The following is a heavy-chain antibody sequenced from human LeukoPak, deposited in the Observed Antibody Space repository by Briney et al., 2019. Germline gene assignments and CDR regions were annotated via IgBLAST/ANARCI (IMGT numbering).Heavy chain of an antibody. J-gene: IGHJ5*01. V-gene: IGHV3-23*01. CDR2: ISGSGSST. CDR1: GFTFSRYG. CDR3: ARGWFDS. Sequence: GGSLRLSCAASGFTFSRYGMSWVRQAPGKGLEWVSAISGSGSSTYYADSVKGRFTISRDNAKNSLYLQLNSLRAEDTAIYYCARGWFDSWGQGTLLTVSS.